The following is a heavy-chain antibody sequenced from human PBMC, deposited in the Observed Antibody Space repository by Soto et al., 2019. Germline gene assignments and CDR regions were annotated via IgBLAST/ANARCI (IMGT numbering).Heavy chain of an antibody. CDR1: GFTFSSYA. Sequence: EVQLLESGGGLVQPGGSLRLSCAASGFTFSSYAMSWVRQAPGKGLEWVSAISGSGESTYYADSVKGRFTISRDNSKNTLYLQMNSLRAEDTALYYCAKDIGEWELLRSIDYWGQGTLVTVSS. J-gene: IGHJ4*02. CDR3: AKDIGEWELLRSIDY. V-gene: IGHV3-23*01. CDR2: ISGSGEST. D-gene: IGHD1-26*01.